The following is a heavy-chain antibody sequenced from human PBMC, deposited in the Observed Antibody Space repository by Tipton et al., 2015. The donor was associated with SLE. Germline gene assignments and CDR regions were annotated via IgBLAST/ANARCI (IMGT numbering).Heavy chain of an antibody. CDR1: GFTFRSYW. J-gene: IGHJ6*02. CDR3: AKSRGLAV. V-gene: IGHV3-7*01. Sequence: SLRLSCTASGFTFRSYWMSWVRQAPGTGLEWVANINQDSSEQNYVDSVKGRFTISRDNAKNSLYLQMNSLRAEDTAMYYCAKSRGLAVWGQGTTVTVSS. D-gene: IGHD2-2*01. CDR2: INQDSSEQ.